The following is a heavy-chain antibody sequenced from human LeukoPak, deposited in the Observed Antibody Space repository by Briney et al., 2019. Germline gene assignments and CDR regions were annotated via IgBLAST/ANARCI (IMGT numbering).Heavy chain of an antibody. Sequence: SETLSLTCTVFGGSISTYYGNWIRQAPGEGLEWIGYIYYSRSTNYNPSLKSRVAMSVDTSRNQFSLKLSSVTAADTAIYYCARGYYDSSGYYYYFDYWGQGTLVTVSS. CDR1: GGSISTYY. V-gene: IGHV4-59*01. CDR2: IYYSRST. D-gene: IGHD3-22*01. CDR3: ARGYYDSSGYYYYFDY. J-gene: IGHJ4*02.